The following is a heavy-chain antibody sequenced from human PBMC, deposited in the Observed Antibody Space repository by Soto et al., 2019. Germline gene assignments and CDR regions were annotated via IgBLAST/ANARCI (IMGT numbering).Heavy chain of an antibody. Sequence: PGGSLRLSCAASGFTFDDYAMHWVRQAPGKGLEWVAVISYDGSNKYYADSVKGRFTISRDNSKNTLYLQMNSLRAEDTAVYYCARSQNYYDSSDPFDYWGQGTLVTVSS. V-gene: IGHV3-30-3*01. D-gene: IGHD3-22*01. CDR1: GFTFDDYA. CDR3: ARSQNYYDSSDPFDY. CDR2: ISYDGSNK. J-gene: IGHJ4*02.